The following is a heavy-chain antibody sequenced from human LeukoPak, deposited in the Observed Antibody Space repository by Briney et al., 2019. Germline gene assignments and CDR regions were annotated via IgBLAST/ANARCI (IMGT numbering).Heavy chain of an antibody. D-gene: IGHD2-8*02. CDR2: INHSGST. V-gene: IGHV4-34*01. Sequence: PSETLSLTCAVYGGSFSGYYWSWIRQPPGKGLEWIGEINHSGSTNYNPSLKSRVTISVDTSKNQFSLKLSSVTAADTAVYYCARRPTGGAYRKYYYYHTDVWGKGTTVTVSS. CDR3: ARRPTGGAYRKYYYYHTDV. J-gene: IGHJ6*03. CDR1: GGSFSGYY.